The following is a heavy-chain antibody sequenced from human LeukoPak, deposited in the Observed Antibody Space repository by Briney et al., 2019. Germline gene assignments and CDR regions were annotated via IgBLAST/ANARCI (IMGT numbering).Heavy chain of an antibody. V-gene: IGHV1-24*01. J-gene: IGHJ4*02. Sequence: ASVKVSCKVSGYTFTELSMHWVRQAPGQGLEWMGGFDPEDGETIYAQKFQGRVTMTEDTSTNTAYMELSSLRSEDTAVYYFATESGYPYSFDYWGQGTLVTV. CDR3: ATESGYPYSFDY. D-gene: IGHD3-22*01. CDR1: GYTFTELS. CDR2: FDPEDGET.